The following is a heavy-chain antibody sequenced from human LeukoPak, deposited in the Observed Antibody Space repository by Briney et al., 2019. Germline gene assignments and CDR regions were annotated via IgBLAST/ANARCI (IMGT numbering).Heavy chain of an antibody. CDR3: ARDRGTIFGVVISLDY. Sequence: ASVKVSCKASGYTFTSYAITWVRQAPGQGLEWMGWINPNSGGTNYAQKFQGRVTMTRDTSISTAYMELSRLRSDDTAVYYCARDRGTIFGVVISLDYWGQGTLVTVSS. V-gene: IGHV1-2*02. CDR2: INPNSGGT. D-gene: IGHD3-3*01. J-gene: IGHJ4*02. CDR1: GYTFTSYA.